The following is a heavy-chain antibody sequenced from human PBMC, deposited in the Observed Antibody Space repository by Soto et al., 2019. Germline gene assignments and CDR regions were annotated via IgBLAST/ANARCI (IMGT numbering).Heavy chain of an antibody. CDR2: IYHSGST. J-gene: IGHJ5*02. D-gene: IGHD3-10*01. CDR3: ATQRGSLLWFGEFNWFDP. CDR1: GYSISSGYY. Sequence: ASETLSLTCAVSGYSISSGYYWGWIRQPPGKGLEWIGSIYHSGSTYYNPSLKSRVTISVDTSKNQFSLKLSSVTAADTAVYYCATQRGSLLWFGEFNWFDPWGQGTLVTVSS. V-gene: IGHV4-38-2*01.